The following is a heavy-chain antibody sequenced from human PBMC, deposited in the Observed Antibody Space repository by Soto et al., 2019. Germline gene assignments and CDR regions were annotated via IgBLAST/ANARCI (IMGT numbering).Heavy chain of an antibody. CDR2: LTPLYGTA. CDR1: GGIFKTDA. J-gene: IGHJ3*01. Sequence: QVHLVQSGAEVKKPGSSVKVSCKASGGIFKTDAVAWVRQAPGQGLEWVGGLTPLYGTANYAQKFQGRVTITADESTGAAYMEVSSLRAEDTAVYYCVRDLTLGYRSGGDGFDVWGQGTMVTVSS. V-gene: IGHV1-69*01. CDR3: VRDLTLGYRSGGDGFDV. D-gene: IGHD5-18*01.